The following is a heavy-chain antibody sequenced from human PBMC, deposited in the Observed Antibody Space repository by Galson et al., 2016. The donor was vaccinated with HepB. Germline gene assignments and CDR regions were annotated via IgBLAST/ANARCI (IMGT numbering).Heavy chain of an antibody. V-gene: IGHV5-51*01. J-gene: IGHJ2*01. CDR3: ARSACSGGACYSFWYFDI. CDR2: IYPGDSDT. D-gene: IGHD2-21*02. CDR1: GYSFSSHW. Sequence: QSGAEVKKPGESLEITCQGSGYSFSSHWIGWVRQMPGKGLEWMGIIYPGDSDTRYSPSFQGQVTISADKSTNTAHLQWSSLKASDTATYYCARSACSGGACYSFWYFDIWGRGTPVSVSS.